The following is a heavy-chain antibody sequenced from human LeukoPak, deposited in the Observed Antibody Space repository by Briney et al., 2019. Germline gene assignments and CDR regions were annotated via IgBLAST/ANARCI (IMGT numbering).Heavy chain of an antibody. CDR2: ISSSGSTR. Sequence: PGGSLRLSCAASGFTFSSYEMKWVRQAPGKGLEWVSYISSSGSTRYYADAVKGRFTISRENAKNSLYLQMNSLRAEDTAVYYCARDPYSGSYGNYYYYFMDVWGKGTTVTISS. D-gene: IGHD1-26*01. V-gene: IGHV3-48*03. CDR3: ARDPYSGSYGNYYYYFMDV. J-gene: IGHJ6*03. CDR1: GFTFSSYE.